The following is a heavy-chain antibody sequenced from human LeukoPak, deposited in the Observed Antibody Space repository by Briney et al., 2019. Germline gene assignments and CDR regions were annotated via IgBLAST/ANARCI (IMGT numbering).Heavy chain of an antibody. J-gene: IGHJ4*02. CDR3: ARELSGSISRHFDY. CDR1: GYTFSSYG. D-gene: IGHD2-15*01. CDR2: ISYDGSNK. V-gene: IGHV3-30*03. Sequence: GGSLRLSCAASGYTFSSYGMHWVRQAPGKGLEWVAVISYDGSNKYYADSVKGRFTISRDNSKNTLYLQMNSLRAEDTAVFYCARELSGSISRHFDYWGQGTLVTVSS.